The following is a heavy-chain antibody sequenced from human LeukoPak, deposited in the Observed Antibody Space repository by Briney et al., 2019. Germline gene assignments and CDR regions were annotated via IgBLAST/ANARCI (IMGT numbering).Heavy chain of an antibody. Sequence: PSETLSLTCTVSGGSISSGSYYWSWIRQPAGKGLEWIGRIYTSGSTNYNPSLKSRVTISVDTSKNQFSLKLSSVTAADTAVYYCAREGITMVRGVITASLDYWGQGTLVTVSS. V-gene: IGHV4-61*02. J-gene: IGHJ4*02. CDR2: IYTSGST. CDR3: AREGITMVRGVITASLDY. D-gene: IGHD3-10*01. CDR1: GGSISSGSYY.